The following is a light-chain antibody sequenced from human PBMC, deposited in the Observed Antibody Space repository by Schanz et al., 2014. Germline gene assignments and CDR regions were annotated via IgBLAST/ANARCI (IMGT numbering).Light chain of an antibody. CDR1: SSDVGGFDY. CDR3: SSYTSSSTWV. V-gene: IGLV2-14*01. Sequence: QSALTQPASVSGSPGQSITISCTGISSDVGGFDYVSWYQQYPGKAPKLMIYDVSNRPSGVSNRFSGSKSGNTASLTISGLQAEDEADYYCSSYTSSSTWVFGGGTKLTVL. CDR2: DVS. J-gene: IGLJ3*02.